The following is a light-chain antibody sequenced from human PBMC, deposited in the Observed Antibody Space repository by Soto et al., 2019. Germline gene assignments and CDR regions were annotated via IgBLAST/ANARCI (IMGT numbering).Light chain of an antibody. CDR3: QQTRSFPLT. CDR1: QPITSW. J-gene: IGKJ4*01. V-gene: IGKV1-12*01. CDR2: SAS. Sequence: DIHVTQSPSSLSASVGDRVTITCRGSQPITSWLAWYQQKPGRAPKLRIYSASILQSGAPSRFTGSGSGTDFSLTTTSLQPDDAAVYYCQQTRSFPLTFGGGTKVEI.